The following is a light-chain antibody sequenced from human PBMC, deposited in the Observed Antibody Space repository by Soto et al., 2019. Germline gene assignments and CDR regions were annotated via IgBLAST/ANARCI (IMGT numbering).Light chain of an antibody. Sequence: TQLTQSQSSLSASVGDRVTITCRASQGISSYLAWYQQKPGKAPKLLIYAASTLQSGVPSRFSGSGSGTDFTLTISSLQPEDFATYYCQQLNSYPRFGQGTRLEIK. CDR2: AAS. J-gene: IGKJ5*01. CDR3: QQLNSYPR. CDR1: QGISSY. V-gene: IGKV1-9*01.